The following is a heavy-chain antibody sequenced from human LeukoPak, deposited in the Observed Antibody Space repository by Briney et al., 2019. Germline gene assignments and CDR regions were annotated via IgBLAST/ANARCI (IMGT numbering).Heavy chain of an antibody. CDR3: AKGRSTRHPPGADAFDI. CDR2: INSDGSSR. V-gene: IGHV3-74*01. CDR1: GFTFSNYW. D-gene: IGHD2-2*01. Sequence: GGSLRLSCAASGFTFSNYWMHWVRQAPGKGLVWVSRINSDGSSRNYADSVKGRFTISRDNAKNTLYLQMNSLRAEDTAVYYCAKGRSTRHPPGADAFDIWGQGTMVTVSS. J-gene: IGHJ3*02.